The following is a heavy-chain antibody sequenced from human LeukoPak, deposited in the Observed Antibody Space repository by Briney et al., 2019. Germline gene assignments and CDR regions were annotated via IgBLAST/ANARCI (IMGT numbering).Heavy chain of an antibody. CDR2: INSDGSST. CDR3: ARASGRDNGPYNDY. D-gene: IGHD1-1*01. Sequence: PGGSLRLSCAASGFTFSSYWMHWVRQAPGKGLVWVSRINSDGSSTSYAESVKGRFTISRDNAKNTLYLQMNSRRAEDTAVYYCARASGRDNGPYNDYWGQGTLVTVSS. CDR1: GFTFSSYW. J-gene: IGHJ4*02. V-gene: IGHV3-74*01.